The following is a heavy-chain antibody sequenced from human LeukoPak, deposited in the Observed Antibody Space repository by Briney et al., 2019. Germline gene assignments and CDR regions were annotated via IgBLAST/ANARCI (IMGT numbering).Heavy chain of an antibody. D-gene: IGHD2-21*01. CDR3: ARDRVVRTSGFAFDI. CDR2: IYYSGST. Sequence: SETLSLTCTVSGGSISSGGYYWSWIRQHPGKGLEWIGYIYYSGSTYYNPSLKSRVTISVDTSKNQFSLKLSSVTAADTAVYYCARDRVVRTSGFAFDIWVQGTMVTVSS. V-gene: IGHV4-31*03. CDR1: GGSISSGGYY. J-gene: IGHJ3*02.